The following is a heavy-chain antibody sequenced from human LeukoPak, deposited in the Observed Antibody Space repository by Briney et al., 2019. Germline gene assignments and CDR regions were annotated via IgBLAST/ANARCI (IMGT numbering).Heavy chain of an antibody. CDR2: IYYSGST. Sequence: SETLSLTCSVSGASISSYYWSRIRQSPGKGREWIGYIYYSGSTHYNPSLKSRVTISVDTSKNQFSLKLSSVTAADTAVYYCASGPYPAAGTDHQFDYWGQGTLVTVSS. CDR1: GASISSYY. CDR3: ASGPYPAAGTDHQFDY. D-gene: IGHD6-13*01. J-gene: IGHJ4*02. V-gene: IGHV4-59*01.